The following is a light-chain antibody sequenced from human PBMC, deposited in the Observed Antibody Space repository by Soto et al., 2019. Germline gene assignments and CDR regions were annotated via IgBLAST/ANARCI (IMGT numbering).Light chain of an antibody. V-gene: IGLV2-14*01. J-gene: IGLJ1*01. CDR2: EVS. CDR1: STAVGDSNH. CDR3: NSQTTSGIRV. Sequence: QSALTQPASVSGSPGQSITISCTGTSTAVGDSNHVSWYQHHPGKAPKLIIYEVSSRPSGVSNRFSGSKSAYTASLTISGLQAEDEADYYCNSQTTSGIRVFGTGTKVTVL.